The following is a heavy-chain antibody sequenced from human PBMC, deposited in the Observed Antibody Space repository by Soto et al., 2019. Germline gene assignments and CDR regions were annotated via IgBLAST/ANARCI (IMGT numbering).Heavy chain of an antibody. J-gene: IGHJ5*02. CDR2: ISNSGHSA. CDR1: GFTFISYA. V-gene: IGHV3-23*01. D-gene: IGHD5-12*01. CDR3: AKGGPTFLNWFGP. Sequence: GGSLRLSCAASGFTFISYAMNWVRQAPGKGLEWISVISNSGHSAYYADSVKGRFTISRDNSKNTLYLQIKSLRAEDTAAYYCAKGGPTFLNWFGPWGQGTLVTVSS.